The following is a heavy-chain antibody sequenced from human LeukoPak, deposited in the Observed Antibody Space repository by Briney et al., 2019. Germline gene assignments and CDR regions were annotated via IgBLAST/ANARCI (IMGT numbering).Heavy chain of an antibody. D-gene: IGHD6-19*01. V-gene: IGHV3-30*02. CDR3: GKGIAVAGTGLAD. J-gene: IGHJ4*02. CDR2: IRYDGSIK. Sequence: GGSLRLYCAASGFTVSSYAMHWVRQAPGKGLEWVSFIRYDGSIKYYADSVEGRFTISRDNSKNTLYLQMNSLRVDDTAVYYCGKGIAVAGTGLADRGQGTLGTVSA. CDR1: GFTVSSYA.